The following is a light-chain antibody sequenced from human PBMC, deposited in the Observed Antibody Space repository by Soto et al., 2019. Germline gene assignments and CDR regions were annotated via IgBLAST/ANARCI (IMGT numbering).Light chain of an antibody. CDR1: QNVFTW. CDR2: DAS. V-gene: IGKV1-5*01. J-gene: IGKJ4*01. Sequence: DLQMTQSPSTLSASVGDRVNITCRASQNVFTWLAWYQHRPGKAPKLLISDASILESGVPSRFSGSGSGTEFTLTITSLQSDDFATYYCQEYNSHSFGGGTKVDI. CDR3: QEYNSHS.